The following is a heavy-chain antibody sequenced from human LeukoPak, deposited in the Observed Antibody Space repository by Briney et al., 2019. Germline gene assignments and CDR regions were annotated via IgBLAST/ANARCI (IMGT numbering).Heavy chain of an antibody. D-gene: IGHD3-3*01. CDR3: ARGGGWSITIFGVVPDY. V-gene: IGHV3-74*01. J-gene: IGHJ4*02. Sequence: GGSLRLSCAASGFTFSSYWMHWVRQAPGKGLVWVSRINSDGGSTSYADSVKGRFTISRDNAKNTLYLQMNSLRAEDTAVYYCARGGGWSITIFGVVPDYWGQGTLVTVSS. CDR1: GFTFSSYW. CDR2: INSDGGST.